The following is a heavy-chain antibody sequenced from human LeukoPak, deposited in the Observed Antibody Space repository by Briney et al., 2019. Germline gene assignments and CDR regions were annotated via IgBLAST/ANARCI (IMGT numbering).Heavy chain of an antibody. CDR3: ARGDWYSSSSNNWFDP. CDR2: IYTSGST. Sequence: SQTLSLTCSVSGGSISSGSYYWSWIRQPAGKGLEWIGRIYTSGSTNYNPSLKSRVTISVDTSKNQFSLKLSSVTAADTAVYYCARGDWYSSSSNNWFDPWGQGTLVTVSS. D-gene: IGHD6-6*01. J-gene: IGHJ5*02. V-gene: IGHV4-61*02. CDR1: GGSISSGSYY.